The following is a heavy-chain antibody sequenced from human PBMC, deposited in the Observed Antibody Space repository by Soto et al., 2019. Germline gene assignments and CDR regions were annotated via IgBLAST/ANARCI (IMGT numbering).Heavy chain of an antibody. CDR2: IYYGGIG. CDR3: ASGDNYGFDY. V-gene: IGHV3-66*01. D-gene: IGHD5-18*01. CDR1: GFTVDSNY. Sequence: EVQLVESGGGLVQPGGSLRLSCSASGFTVDSNYMSWVRQAPGKGLEWVSVIYYGGIGDYADSLKGRFTISRDNSKNTLYLQMNSLRADDTAVYYCASGDNYGFDYWGQGTLVTVSS. J-gene: IGHJ4*02.